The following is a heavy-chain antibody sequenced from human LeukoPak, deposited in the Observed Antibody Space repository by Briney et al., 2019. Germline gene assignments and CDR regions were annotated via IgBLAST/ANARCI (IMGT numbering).Heavy chain of an antibody. CDR3: AKGYCSSTSCSYFDY. Sequence: VGSLRLSCAASGFTFSSYAMSWVRQAPGKGLEWVSAISGSGGSTYYADSVKGRFTISRDNSKNTLYLQMNSLRAEDTAVYYCAKGYCSSTSCSYFDYWGQGTLVTVSS. CDR1: GFTFSSYA. J-gene: IGHJ4*02. D-gene: IGHD2-2*01. CDR2: ISGSGGST. V-gene: IGHV3-23*01.